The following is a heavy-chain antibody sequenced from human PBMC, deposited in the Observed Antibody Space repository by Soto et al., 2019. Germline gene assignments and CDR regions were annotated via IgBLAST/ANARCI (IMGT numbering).Heavy chain of an antibody. Sequence: SETLSLTCTVSGGSISSYYWSWIRQPPGKGLEWIGYIYYSGSTNYNPSLKSRVTISVDTSKNQFSLKLSSVTAADTAVYYCAKVNDSSSSVLDYWGQGTLVTVSS. D-gene: IGHD6-6*01. CDR1: GGSISSYY. J-gene: IGHJ4*02. CDR2: IYYSGST. V-gene: IGHV4-59*01. CDR3: AKVNDSSSSVLDY.